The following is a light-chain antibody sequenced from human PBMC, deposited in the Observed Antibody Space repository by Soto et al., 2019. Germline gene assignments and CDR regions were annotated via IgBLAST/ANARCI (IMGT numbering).Light chain of an antibody. V-gene: IGKV3-15*01. CDR3: QQYNNWLALT. J-gene: IGKJ4*01. CDR2: GAS. Sequence: EIVLTQSPGTLSLSPGDRATLSCRASQSVSGYYLAWYQQKPGQAPRLLIYGASTRATGIPARFSGSGSGTEFTLTISSLQSEDFAVYYCQQYNNWLALTFGGGTKVDIK. CDR1: QSVSGY.